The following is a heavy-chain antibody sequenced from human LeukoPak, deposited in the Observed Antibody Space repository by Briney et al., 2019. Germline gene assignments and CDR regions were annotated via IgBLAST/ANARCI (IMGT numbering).Heavy chain of an antibody. V-gene: IGHV1-2*02. J-gene: IGHJ4*02. CDR3: ARDRVYYYDSSGSLLTNDY. Sequence: ASVKVSCKASGYTFTGYYMHWVRQAPGQGLEWMGWINPNSGGTNYAQKFQGRVTMTRDTSISTAYMELSRLRSDDTAVYYCARDRVYYYDSSGSLLTNDYWGRGTLVTVSS. D-gene: IGHD3-22*01. CDR1: GYTFTGYY. CDR2: INPNSGGT.